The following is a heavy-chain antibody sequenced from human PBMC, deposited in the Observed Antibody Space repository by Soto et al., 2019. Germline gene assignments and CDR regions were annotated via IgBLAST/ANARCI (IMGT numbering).Heavy chain of an antibody. CDR3: ARVHYDILTGYSYYYYGMDV. CDR2: IYPGDSDT. CDR1: GNTFTSYL. V-gene: IGHV5-51*01. D-gene: IGHD3-9*01. J-gene: IGHJ6*02. Sequence: PXDSLKLSSHCYGNTFTSYLIGLVRQMPGKGLEWMEIIYPGDSDTRYSPSFQGQVTISADKSISTAYLQWSSLKASDTAMYYCARVHYDILTGYSYYYYGMDVWGQGTTVTVSS.